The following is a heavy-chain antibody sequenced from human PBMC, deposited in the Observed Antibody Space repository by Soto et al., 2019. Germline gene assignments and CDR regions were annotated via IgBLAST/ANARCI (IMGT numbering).Heavy chain of an antibody. CDR1: GYTFITYG. CDR2: INTDNGNT. CDR3: AREYCETVRCYSGDY. V-gene: IGHV1-18*01. D-gene: IGHD2-15*01. J-gene: IGHJ4*02. Sequence: QVQLVQSGAEVKHPGASVKVSCKASGYTFITYGISWVRQAPGQGLEWMGWINTDNGNTKYAQNMQGRGTLTTNTSASTVCSEVRSLRRDDSAVYYCAREYCETVRCYSGDYWGRGTLVTVSS.